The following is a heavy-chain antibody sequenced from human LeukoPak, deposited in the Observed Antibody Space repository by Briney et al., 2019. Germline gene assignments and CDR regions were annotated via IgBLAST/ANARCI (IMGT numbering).Heavy chain of an antibody. V-gene: IGHV1-2*06. CDR3: ARRRIQLWPPAEFDY. J-gene: IGHJ4*02. D-gene: IGHD5-18*01. CDR2: INPNSGGT. Sequence: GASVKVSCKASGYTFTGYYMHWVRQAPGQGLEWMGRINPNSGGTNYAQKFQGRVTMTRDTSISTAYVELSRLRSDDTAVYYCARRRIQLWPPAEFDYWGQGTLVTVSS. CDR1: GYTFTGYY.